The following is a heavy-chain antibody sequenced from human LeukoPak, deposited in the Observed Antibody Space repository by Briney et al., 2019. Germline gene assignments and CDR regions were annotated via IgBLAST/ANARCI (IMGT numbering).Heavy chain of an antibody. V-gene: IGHV4-59*08. CDR1: GGSISSYY. J-gene: IGHJ6*02. Sequence: SETLSLTCTVSGGSISSYYWSWIRQPPGKGLEWIGYIYYSGSTNYNPSLKSRVTISVDTSKNQLSLKLSSVTAADTAVYYCARIGNYDSGSSIGMDVWGQGTTVTVSS. CDR2: IYYSGST. D-gene: IGHD3-10*01. CDR3: ARIGNYDSGSSIGMDV.